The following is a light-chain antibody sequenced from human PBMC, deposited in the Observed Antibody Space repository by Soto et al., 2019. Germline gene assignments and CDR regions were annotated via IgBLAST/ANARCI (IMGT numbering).Light chain of an antibody. CDR1: QSISSF. V-gene: IGKV3-11*01. CDR3: QHRSNWRYT. J-gene: IGKJ2*01. CDR2: DAS. Sequence: EIVLTQSPATLSLSPGERATLSCRASQSISSFLAWYQQKPGQAPRLLIFDASNRATGIPARFRGSGSGTDFTLTLSSLEPEDFAVYYCQHRSNWRYTFGQGTKLEIK.